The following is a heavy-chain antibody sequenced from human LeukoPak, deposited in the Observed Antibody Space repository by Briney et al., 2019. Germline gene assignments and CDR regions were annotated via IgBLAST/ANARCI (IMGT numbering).Heavy chain of an antibody. CDR2: IKQDGSEK. CDR3: ARGPPWYFDL. CDR1: GFTFSSHG. J-gene: IGHJ2*01. D-gene: IGHD6-25*01. Sequence: GGSLRLSCVASGFTFSSHGMNWVRQAPGKGLEWVANIKQDGSEKYYVDSVKGRFTISRDNAKNTLYLQMNSLTAEDTAVYYCARGPPWYFDLWGRGTLVTVSS. V-gene: IGHV3-7*01.